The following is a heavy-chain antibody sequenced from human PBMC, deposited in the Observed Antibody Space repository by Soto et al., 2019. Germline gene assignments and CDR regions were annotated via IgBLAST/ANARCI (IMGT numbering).Heavy chain of an antibody. CDR1: GGSISNIGSY. CDR2: IYYSGLT. Sequence: QLQLQESGPGLVKPSETLSLTCSVSGGSISNIGSYWGWIRQPPGKGLEWIGTIYYSGLTYYNPSLKSRVAISVDASKNQFSLRLTSVTAADTAVYYCARPPTEQYGDPVSGAFDVWGPGTMVTVSS. V-gene: IGHV4-39*01. D-gene: IGHD4-17*01. CDR3: ARPPTEQYGDPVSGAFDV. J-gene: IGHJ3*01.